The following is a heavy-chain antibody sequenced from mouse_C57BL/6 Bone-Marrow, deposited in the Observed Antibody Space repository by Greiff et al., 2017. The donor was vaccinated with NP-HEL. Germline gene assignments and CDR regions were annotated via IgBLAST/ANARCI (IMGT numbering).Heavy chain of an antibody. D-gene: IGHD3-2*02. CDR3: ARGGDSSAFYAMDY. Sequence: QVQLQQSGAELVKPGASVKLSCKASGYTFTSYWMHWVKQRPGQGLEWIGMIHPNSGSTNYNEKFKSKATLTVDKSSSTAYMQLSSLTSEDSAVYYCARGGDSSAFYAMDYWGQGTSVTVSS. J-gene: IGHJ4*01. CDR1: GYTFTSYW. V-gene: IGHV1-64*01. CDR2: IHPNSGST.